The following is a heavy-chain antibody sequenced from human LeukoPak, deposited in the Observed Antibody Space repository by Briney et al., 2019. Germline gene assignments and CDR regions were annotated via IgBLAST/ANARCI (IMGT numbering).Heavy chain of an antibody. CDR2: IYSGGST. J-gene: IGHJ4*02. CDR3: ARGANYYDSVRD. Sequence: GGSLRLSCAASGFTVSSNYMSWVRQASGKGLEWVSVIYSGGSTYYADSVKGRFTISRDTSKNTLYLQMNSLRAEDTAVYYCARGANYYDSVRDWGQGTLVTVSS. CDR1: GFTVSSNY. D-gene: IGHD3-22*01. V-gene: IGHV3-53*01.